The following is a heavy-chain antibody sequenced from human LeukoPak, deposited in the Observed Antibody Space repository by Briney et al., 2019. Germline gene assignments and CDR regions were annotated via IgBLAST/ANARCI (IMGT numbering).Heavy chain of an antibody. J-gene: IGHJ2*01. Sequence: SETLSLACAVYGGSFSGYYWSWIRQPPGKGLEWIGEINHSGSTTHNPSLKSRVTISVDTSKNQFSLKLSSVTAADTAVYYCARVRGTPLRVDLWGRGTLVTVSS. V-gene: IGHV4-34*01. CDR1: GGSFSGYY. CDR3: ARVRGTPLRVDL. D-gene: IGHD3-10*01. CDR2: INHSGST.